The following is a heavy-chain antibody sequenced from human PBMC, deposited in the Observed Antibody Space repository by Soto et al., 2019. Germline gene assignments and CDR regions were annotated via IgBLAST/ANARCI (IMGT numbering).Heavy chain of an antibody. CDR2: INHSGST. CDR1: GACFTGYS. CDR3: ARAILTGYYKSRFDY. J-gene: IGHJ4*02. V-gene: IGHV4-34*01. D-gene: IGHD3-9*01. Sequence: PSETLSLACAVYGACFTGYSRSLIRQPPGKGLEWIGEINHSGSTNYNPSLKSRVTISVDTSKNQFSLKLSSVTAADTAVYYCARAILTGYYKSRFDYWGQGTLVTVSA.